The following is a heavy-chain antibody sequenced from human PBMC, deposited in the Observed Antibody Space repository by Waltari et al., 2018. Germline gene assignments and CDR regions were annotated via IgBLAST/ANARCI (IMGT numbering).Heavy chain of an antibody. CDR1: GYIFTNYA. CDR2: ISTNTGTP. Sequence: QVQLVQSGSELKKPGASVKVSCKASGYIFTNYAINWVRQAPGQGLEWMGWISTNTGTPTFAQGFTGRFVFSLDTSVSTAYLQISSLKAEDTAVYYCARGIQLWGRGSWYFDDWGQGTLVTVSS. CDR3: ARGIQLWGRGSWYFDD. J-gene: IGHJ4*02. D-gene: IGHD5-18*01. V-gene: IGHV7-4-1*02.